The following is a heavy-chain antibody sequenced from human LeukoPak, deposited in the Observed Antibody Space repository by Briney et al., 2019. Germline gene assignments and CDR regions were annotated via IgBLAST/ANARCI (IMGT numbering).Heavy chain of an antibody. CDR1: GFTFSSHE. V-gene: IGHV3-30-3*01. CDR2: ISYDGSTK. Sequence: GGSLRLSCAASGFTFSSHEVHWVRQAPGKGLEWVAVISYDGSTKFYADSVKGRFTISRDNSKLYLQMNSLRAEDTAVYFCARDHGSGSYLFDYWGQGTQVTVSA. CDR3: ARDHGSGSYLFDY. J-gene: IGHJ4*02. D-gene: IGHD3-10*01.